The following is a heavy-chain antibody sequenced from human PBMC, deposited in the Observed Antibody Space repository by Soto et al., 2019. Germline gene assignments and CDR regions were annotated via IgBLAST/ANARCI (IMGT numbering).Heavy chain of an antibody. CDR3: AQGVNYDTSGYFFGY. CDR2: ISGSGTTT. V-gene: IGHV3-23*01. J-gene: IGHJ4*02. CDR1: GFTFSSYS. Sequence: GGSLRLSCATSGFTFSSYSMTWVRQAPGEGLEWVSTISGSGTTTKYADSVKGRFTISRDNSKNTLHLQMNSLRAEDTAVYYCAQGVNYDTSGYFFGYWGQGTLVTVSS. D-gene: IGHD3-22*01.